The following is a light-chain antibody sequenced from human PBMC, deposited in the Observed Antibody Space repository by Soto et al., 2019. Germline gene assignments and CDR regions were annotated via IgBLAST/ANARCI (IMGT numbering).Light chain of an antibody. CDR2: DVS. Sequence: QSVLTQPASVSGSLGQSITISCTGTKSDVGGYNYVSWYQQYPGKAPKPIIFDVSNRPSGVSNRFSGSKSGNTAALTISGLQAEDEADYYCSSYSSTSTLGLFGGGTKVTVL. V-gene: IGLV2-14*01. J-gene: IGLJ3*02. CDR1: KSDVGGYNY. CDR3: SSYSSTSTLGL.